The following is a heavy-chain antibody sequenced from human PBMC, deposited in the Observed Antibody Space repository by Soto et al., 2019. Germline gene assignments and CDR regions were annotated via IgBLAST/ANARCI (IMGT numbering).Heavy chain of an antibody. CDR1: GFTFSDYY. D-gene: IGHD2-21*02. CDR3: AIYTAVGLGPRWFDP. V-gene: IGHV3-11*06. Sequence: PGGSLRLSCAASGFTFSDYYMSWIRQAPGKGLEWVSYISSSSSYTNYADSVKGRFTISRDNAKNSLYLQMNSLRAEDTAVYYCAIYTAVGLGPRWFDPWGQGTLVTVSS. J-gene: IGHJ5*02. CDR2: ISSSSSYT.